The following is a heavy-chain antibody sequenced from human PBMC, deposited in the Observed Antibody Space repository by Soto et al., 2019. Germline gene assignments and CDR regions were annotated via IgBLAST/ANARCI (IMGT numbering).Heavy chain of an antibody. CDR3: AKAPGVVVVAAIIDY. CDR1: GFTFSSYA. V-gene: IGHV3-23*01. Sequence: GGSLRLSCAASGFTFSSYAMSWVRQAPGKGLEWVSAISGSGGSTYYADSVKGRFTISRDNSKNTLYLQMNSLRAEDTAVYYCAKAPGVVVVAAIIDYWGQGTLVTVSS. J-gene: IGHJ4*02. D-gene: IGHD2-15*01. CDR2: ISGSGGST.